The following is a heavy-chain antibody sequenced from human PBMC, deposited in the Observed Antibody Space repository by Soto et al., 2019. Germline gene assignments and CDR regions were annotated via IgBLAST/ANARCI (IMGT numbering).Heavy chain of an antibody. CDR2: ISGSGGST. CDR1: GFTFNSYA. Sequence: GGSPRLSCAASGFTFNSYAMSLVRQAPGKGLEWVSAISGSGGSTYYADSVKGRFTISRDNSKNTLYLQMNSLRAEDTAVYYCAKAGMAERVWSDYWGQGTLVTVSS. D-gene: IGHD3-16*01. J-gene: IGHJ4*02. V-gene: IGHV3-23*01. CDR3: AKAGMAERVWSDY.